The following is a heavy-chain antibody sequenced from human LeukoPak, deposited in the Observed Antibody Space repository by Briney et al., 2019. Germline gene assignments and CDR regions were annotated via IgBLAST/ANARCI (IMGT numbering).Heavy chain of an antibody. CDR1: GFTFSSYS. Sequence: GGSLRLSCAASGFTFSSYSMNWVRQAPGKGLEWVSSISSSSSYIYYADSVKGRFTISRDNAKNSLYLQMNSLRAEDTAVYYCARDSPNYDFWSGYTYYYGMDVWGQGTTVTVSS. J-gene: IGHJ6*02. CDR2: ISSSSSYI. V-gene: IGHV3-21*01. D-gene: IGHD3-3*01. CDR3: ARDSPNYDFWSGYTYYYGMDV.